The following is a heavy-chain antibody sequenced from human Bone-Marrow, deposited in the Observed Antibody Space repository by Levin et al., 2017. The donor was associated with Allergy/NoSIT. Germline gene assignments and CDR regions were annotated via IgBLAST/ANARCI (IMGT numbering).Heavy chain of an antibody. J-gene: IGHJ6*02. Sequence: GGSLRLSCAASGFTFDDYAMHWVRQAPGKGLEWVSGISWNSGSIGYADSVKGRFTISRDNAKNSLYLQMNSLRAEDTALYYCAKDVKNQKMGGYDYYYYYGMDVWGQGTTVTVSS. CDR3: AKDVKNQKMGGYDYYYYYGMDV. CDR1: GFTFDDYA. V-gene: IGHV3-9*01. D-gene: IGHD5-12*01. CDR2: ISWNSGSI.